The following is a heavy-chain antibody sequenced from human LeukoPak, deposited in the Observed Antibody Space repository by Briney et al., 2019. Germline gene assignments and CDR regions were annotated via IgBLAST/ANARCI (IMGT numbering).Heavy chain of an antibody. CDR3: AKGIYSSGWSYFDY. D-gene: IGHD6-19*01. J-gene: IGHJ4*01. Sequence: PGGSLRLSWAASGFTFSNSAMSWVRQAPGKGLVWVSTLSGSGITTYYADSVKGRFTISTDNSKNTLSLQMNTLRAEDSALYYCAKGIYSSGWSYFDYWGHRTLVTVSS. V-gene: IGHV3-23*01. CDR1: GFTFSNSA. CDR2: LSGSGITT.